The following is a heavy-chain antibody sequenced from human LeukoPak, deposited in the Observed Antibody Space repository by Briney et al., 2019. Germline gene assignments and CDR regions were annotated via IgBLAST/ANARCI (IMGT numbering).Heavy chain of an antibody. Sequence: GGSLRFSCAASGFTFSSYGMHWVRQAPGKGLEWVAVISYDGSNKYYADSVKGRFTISRDNSKNTLYLQMNSLRAEDTAVYYCARGVDGWSYFDYWGQGTLVTVSS. CDR3: ARGVDGWSYFDY. V-gene: IGHV3-30*03. D-gene: IGHD5-24*01. CDR2: ISYDGSNK. J-gene: IGHJ4*02. CDR1: GFTFSSYG.